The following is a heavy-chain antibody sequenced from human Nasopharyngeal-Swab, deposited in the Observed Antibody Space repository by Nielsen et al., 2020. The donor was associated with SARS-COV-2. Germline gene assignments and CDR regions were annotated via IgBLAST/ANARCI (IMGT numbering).Heavy chain of an antibody. CDR3: AKGGRGSCIDY. CDR1: GFTFDDYG. CDR2: ISGDGGST. J-gene: IGHJ4*02. D-gene: IGHD1-26*01. Sequence: GESLKISCAASGFTFDDYGMHWVRQAPGKGLEWVSLISGDGGSTYYADSVKGRFTISRDNSKNSLYLQMNSLRTEDTALYYCAKGGRGSCIDYWGQGTLVTVSS. V-gene: IGHV3-43*02.